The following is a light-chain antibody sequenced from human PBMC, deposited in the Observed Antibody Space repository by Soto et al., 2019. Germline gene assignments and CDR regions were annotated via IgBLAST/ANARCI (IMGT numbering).Light chain of an antibody. CDR1: QGIRSY. CDR2: AAS. V-gene: IGKV1-9*01. CDR3: QQLGAYPIT. J-gene: IGKJ5*01. Sequence: IQLTQSPSSLSASVGDRVTITCRASQGIRSYLAWYQQQPGKAPKLLIYAASTLQTGVPSRFSGSGSGTDFILTISSLQPEDFATYYCQQLGAYPITFGQGTRLEIK.